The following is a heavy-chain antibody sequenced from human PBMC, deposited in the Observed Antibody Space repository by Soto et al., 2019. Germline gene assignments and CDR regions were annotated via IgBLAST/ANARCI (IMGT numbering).Heavy chain of an antibody. D-gene: IGHD6-19*01. Sequence: QVQLVQSGAEEKKPGASVKVSCKASGYTFTGYAMHWVRQAPGQRLEWMGWINAGNGNTKYSQKFQGRVTITRDTSGSTAYMELSSLRYEDTAVYYFARAVAVPADFDYWGQGTLVTVSS. CDR3: ARAVAVPADFDY. V-gene: IGHV1-3*05. CDR1: GYTFTGYA. J-gene: IGHJ4*02. CDR2: INAGNGNT.